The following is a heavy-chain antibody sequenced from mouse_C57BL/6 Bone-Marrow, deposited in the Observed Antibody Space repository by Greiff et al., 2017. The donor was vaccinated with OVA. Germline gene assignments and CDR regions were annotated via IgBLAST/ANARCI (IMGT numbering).Heavy chain of an antibody. CDR1: GFTFSDAW. Sequence: EVQVVESGGGLVQPGGSMKLSCAASGFTFSDAWMDWVRQSPEKGLEWVAEIRNKANNHATYYAESVKGRFTISRDDSKSSVYLQMNSLRAEDTGIYYCTRRRYYYAMDYWGQGTSVTVSS. V-gene: IGHV6-6*01. CDR3: TRRRYYYAMDY. J-gene: IGHJ4*01. D-gene: IGHD2-12*01. CDR2: IRNKANNHAT.